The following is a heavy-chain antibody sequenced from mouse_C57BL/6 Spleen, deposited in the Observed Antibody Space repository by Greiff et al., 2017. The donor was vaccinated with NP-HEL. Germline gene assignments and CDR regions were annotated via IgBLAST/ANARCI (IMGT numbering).Heavy chain of an antibody. D-gene: IGHD1-1*01. J-gene: IGHJ1*03. CDR3: TRDPYYYYGSRTWYFDV. CDR2: ISSGGDYI. CDR1: GFTFSSYA. V-gene: IGHV5-9-1*02. Sequence: EVKLVESGEGLVKPGGSLKLSCAASGFTFSSYAMSWVRQTPEKRLEWVAYISSGGDYIYYADTVKGRFTISRDNARNTLYLQMSSLKSEDTAMYYCTRDPYYYYGSRTWYFDVWGTGTTVTVSS.